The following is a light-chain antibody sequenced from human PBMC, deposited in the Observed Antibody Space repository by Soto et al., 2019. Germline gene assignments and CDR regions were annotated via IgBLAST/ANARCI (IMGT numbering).Light chain of an antibody. CDR2: DVS. CDR3: CSYAASYTVV. CDR1: SSDVGVYNY. Sequence: QAALTQRRSVSGSPGQAVTISCTGTSSDVGVYNYVSWYQQYPGKAPKIMIYDVSKRPSGVPDRFSGSKSDNTAYLTISGLQAEDEADYCCCSYAASYTVVCGLGIKGTVL. V-gene: IGLV2-11*01. J-gene: IGLJ1*01.